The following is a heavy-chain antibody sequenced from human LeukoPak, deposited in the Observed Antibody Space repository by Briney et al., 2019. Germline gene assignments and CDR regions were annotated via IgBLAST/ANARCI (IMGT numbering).Heavy chain of an antibody. D-gene: IGHD3-10*01. CDR3: ARASGYGHMDV. CDR1: GYTFTSYH. V-gene: IGHV1-46*01. CDR2: INPSGGST. J-gene: IGHJ6*03. Sequence: ASVKVSCKASGYTFTSYHMHWLRQAPGQGLEWMGIINPSGGSTSYAQKFQGRVTMTRDTSTSTVYMELSSLRSEDTAVYYCARASGYGHMDVWGKGTTVTVSS.